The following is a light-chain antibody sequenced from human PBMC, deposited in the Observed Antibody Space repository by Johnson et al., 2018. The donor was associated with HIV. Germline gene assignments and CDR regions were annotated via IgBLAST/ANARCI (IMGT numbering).Light chain of an antibody. CDR3: AAWDDSLKNV. CDR2: ENN. CDR1: SSNIVNNY. Sequence: QSVLTQPPSVSAAPGQKVTISCSGSSSNIVNNYVSWYQQFPGTAPKLLIYENNQRPSGVPDRFSGSKSGTSASLAISGLQAEDEADYYCAAWDDSLKNVFGTGTKVTVL. J-gene: IGLJ1*01. V-gene: IGLV1-51*02.